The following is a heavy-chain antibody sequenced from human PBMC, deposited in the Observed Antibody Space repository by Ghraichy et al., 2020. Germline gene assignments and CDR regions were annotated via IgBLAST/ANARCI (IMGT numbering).Heavy chain of an antibody. CDR1: GFNFRSYS. V-gene: IGHV3-48*04. J-gene: IGHJ6*02. D-gene: IGHD6-13*01. Sequence: GESLNISCAASGFNFRSYSMNWVRQAPGKGLEWVAYIRSSSSTIYYAESVKGRFTISRDNAKNSLYLQMNSLRGEDTAVYYCARDIKSSFWSYYYYAMDVWGQGTTVTVSS. CDR3: ARDIKSSFWSYYYYAMDV. CDR2: IRSSSSTI.